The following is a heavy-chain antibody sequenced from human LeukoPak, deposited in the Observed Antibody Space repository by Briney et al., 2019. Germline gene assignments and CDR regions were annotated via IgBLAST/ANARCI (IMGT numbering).Heavy chain of an antibody. CDR3: ARDSSGSNWFDP. D-gene: IGHD3-22*01. Sequence: ASVKVSCKASGYTFTSYDINWVRQATGQGLEWMGWMSPNSGNTGYAQKFQGRVTMTRNTSISTAYMELSSLRSEDTAVYYCARDSSGSNWFDPWGQGTLVTVPS. CDR2: MSPNSGNT. J-gene: IGHJ5*02. V-gene: IGHV1-8*01. CDR1: GYTFTSYD.